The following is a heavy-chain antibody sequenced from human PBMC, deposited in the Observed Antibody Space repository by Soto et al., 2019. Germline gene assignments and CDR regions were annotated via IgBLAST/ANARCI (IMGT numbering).Heavy chain of an antibody. CDR2: TKPDASDK. Sequence: PGGSLRLSCEASEFTFISSWMTWVRKAPGKGLEWVATTKPDASDKYYVDSVKGRFTISRENAKNSLYLQMNSLRAGDTAVYYCARGWWFGESKYRLFDYWGQGTLVTVSS. V-gene: IGHV3-7*01. CDR1: EFTFISSW. J-gene: IGHJ4*02. D-gene: IGHD3-10*01. CDR3: ARGWWFGESKYRLFDY.